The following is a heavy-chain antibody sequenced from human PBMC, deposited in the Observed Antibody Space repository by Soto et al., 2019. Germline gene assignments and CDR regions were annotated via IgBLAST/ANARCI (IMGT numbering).Heavy chain of an antibody. V-gene: IGHV1-8*01. CDR3: ARVGGNWNDDYFDY. J-gene: IGHJ4*02. Sequence: QVQLVQSGAEVKKPGASVKVSCKASGYTFSDHDINWVRQATGQGPEWLGWMNPNSGDTGYAQNFQGRVTMTRDNSIRTAYMERSSLRSEDTAVYYCARVGGNWNDDYFDYWGQGTLVTVSS. CDR1: GYTFSDHD. CDR2: MNPNSGDT. D-gene: IGHD1-1*01.